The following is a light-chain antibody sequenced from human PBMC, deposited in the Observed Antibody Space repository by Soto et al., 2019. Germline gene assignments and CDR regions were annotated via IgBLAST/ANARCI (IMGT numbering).Light chain of an antibody. CDR1: QDINNY. CDR3: QQSYSTPYT. Sequence: DIQMTQSPSSLSASVGDRVTITCQASQDINNYLNWYQQKPGKAPKLLIYAASSLQSGVPSRFSGSGSGTDFTLTINSLQPEDFATYYCQQSYSTPYTFGQGTKVDI. V-gene: IGKV1-39*01. CDR2: AAS. J-gene: IGKJ2*01.